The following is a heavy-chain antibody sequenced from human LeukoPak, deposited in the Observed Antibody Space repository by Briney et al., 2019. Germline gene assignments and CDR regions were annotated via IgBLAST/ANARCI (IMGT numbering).Heavy chain of an antibody. CDR2: IRYDGSNK. Sequence: GGSLRLSCAASGFTFSSYGMHWVRQAPGKGLEWVAFIRYDGSNKYYADSVKGRFTISRDNSKNTLYLQMYSLRAEDTAVYYCAKAGVYSNYYFDYWGQGTLVTVSS. V-gene: IGHV3-30*02. CDR1: GFTFSSYG. D-gene: IGHD4-11*01. J-gene: IGHJ4*02. CDR3: AKAGVYSNYYFDY.